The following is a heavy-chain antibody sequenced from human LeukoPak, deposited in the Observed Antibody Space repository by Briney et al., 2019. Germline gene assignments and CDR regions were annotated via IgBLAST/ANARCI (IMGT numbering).Heavy chain of an antibody. CDR3: ARVRHTYYDFWSGYVYGMDV. Sequence: SETLSLTCAVYGGSFSGYYWSWIRQPPGKGLEWIGEINHSGSTNYNPSLKSRVTISVDTSKNQFSLKLSSVTAADTAVYYCARVRHTYYDFWSGYVYGMDVWGQGTTVTVSS. V-gene: IGHV4-34*01. CDR2: INHSGST. J-gene: IGHJ6*02. CDR1: GGSFSGYY. D-gene: IGHD3-3*01.